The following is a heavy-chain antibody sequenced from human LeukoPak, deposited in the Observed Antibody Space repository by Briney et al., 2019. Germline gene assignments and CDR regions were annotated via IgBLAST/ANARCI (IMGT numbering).Heavy chain of an antibody. CDR1: GFTFSGFW. V-gene: IGHV3-74*01. D-gene: IGHD2-2*01. Sequence: PGGSLRLSCAASGFTFSGFWMHWVRQAPGKGLVWVSCISFDGSDATYADSVKGRFTISRDNAKNSLFLQMNSLRAEDTAVYYCAREDCSSTSCYEWFDPWGQGTLVTVSS. CDR2: ISFDGSDA. J-gene: IGHJ5*02. CDR3: AREDCSSTSCYEWFDP.